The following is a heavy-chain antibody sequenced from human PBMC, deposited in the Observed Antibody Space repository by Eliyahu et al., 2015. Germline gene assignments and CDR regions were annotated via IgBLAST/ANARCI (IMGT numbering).Heavy chain of an antibody. D-gene: IGHD3-16*01. CDR2: INPGNGNT. CDR1: GXTFTRYA. CDR3: ARGFVDKGYLDL. J-gene: IGHJ2*01. V-gene: IGHV1-3*01. Sequence: QVQLVQSGAEVKKPGASVKVSCKAXGXTFTRYAMHWVRQAPGQRLEWMGWINPGNGNTKYSQKFQGRVTITRDTSASTAYMELSSLRSEDTAVYYCARGFVDKGYLDLWGRGTLVTVSS.